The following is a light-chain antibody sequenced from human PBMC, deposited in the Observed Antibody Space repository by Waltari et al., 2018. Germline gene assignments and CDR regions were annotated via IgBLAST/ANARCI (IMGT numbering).Light chain of an antibody. V-gene: IGLV2-8*01. CDR2: AVA. CDR1: SSDIGTSEF. J-gene: IGLJ2*01. Sequence: QSGLTQPPSASGSPGQSVTISCTGTSSDIGTSEFVSWYQLHPGKAPKLLIYAVAKRPSGVSFRFSGSKSGNTASLTVSGLQAEDEADYFCSSYGGSNNLLFGGGTKLTV. CDR3: SSYGGSNNLL.